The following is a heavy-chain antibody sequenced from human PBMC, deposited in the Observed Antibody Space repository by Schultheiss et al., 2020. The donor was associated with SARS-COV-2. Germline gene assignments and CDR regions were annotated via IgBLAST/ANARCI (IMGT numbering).Heavy chain of an antibody. V-gene: IGHV3-66*03. CDR1: GFTFSNAW. J-gene: IGHJ4*02. Sequence: GGSLRLSCAASGFTFSNAWMSWVRQAPGKGLEWVSVIYSCGSTYYADSVKGRFTISRDNSKNTLYLQMNSLRAEDTAVYYCARDLDAFDYWGQGTLVTVSS. CDR3: ARDLDAFDY. CDR2: IYSCGST. D-gene: IGHD1-1*01.